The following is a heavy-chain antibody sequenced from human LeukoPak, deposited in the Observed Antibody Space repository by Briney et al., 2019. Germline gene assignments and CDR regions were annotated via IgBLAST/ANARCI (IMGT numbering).Heavy chain of an antibody. CDR2: ITPIFGTA. CDR3: ARVPVGAKLLYYFDY. V-gene: IGHV1-69*05. Sequence: SVKVSCKASGGTFSGYAISWVRQAPGQGLEWMGGITPIFGTANYAQKFQGRVTITTDESTSTAYMELSSLRSEDTAVYYCARVPVGAKLLYYFDYWGQGTLVTVSS. CDR1: GGTFSGYA. D-gene: IGHD1-26*01. J-gene: IGHJ4*02.